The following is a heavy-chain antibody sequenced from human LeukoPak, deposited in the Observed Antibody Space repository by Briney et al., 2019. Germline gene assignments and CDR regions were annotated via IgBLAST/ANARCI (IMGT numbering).Heavy chain of an antibody. J-gene: IGHJ4*02. Sequence: GGSLRLSCTASGFTLSSNSMNWVGQAPGKGLEWVSLIYSGGSTNYADSVKGRFTISRDSSKNTLYLQMNSRRVEDTAVYYCAGGLCRGERCYPVYFGYWGQGTLVSVSS. CDR2: IYSGGST. V-gene: IGHV3-53*01. CDR3: AGGLCRGERCYPVYFGY. D-gene: IGHD2-15*01. CDR1: GFTLSSNS.